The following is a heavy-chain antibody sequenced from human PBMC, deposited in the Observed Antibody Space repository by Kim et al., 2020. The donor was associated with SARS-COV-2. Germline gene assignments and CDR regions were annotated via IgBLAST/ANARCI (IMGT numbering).Heavy chain of an antibody. Sequence: SVKVSCKASGGTFSNYAISWVRQAPGQGLEWMGGIIPIFGTANYAQQFQGRLTITADESTNTAYMELSSLTPEDTAVYYCARTGHYDSSGYYCDYWGQGTLVTVSS. CDR1: GGTFSNYA. D-gene: IGHD3-22*01. CDR3: ARTGHYDSSGYYCDY. CDR2: IIPIFGTA. J-gene: IGHJ4*02. V-gene: IGHV1-69*13.